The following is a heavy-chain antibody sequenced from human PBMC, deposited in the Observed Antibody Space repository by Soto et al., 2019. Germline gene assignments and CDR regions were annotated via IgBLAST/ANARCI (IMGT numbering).Heavy chain of an antibody. D-gene: IGHD2-15*01. CDR2: IYYSGST. CDR1: GGSISSYY. Sequence: SETLSLTCTVSGGSISSYYWSWIRQPPGKGLEWIGYIYYSGSTNYNPSLKSRVTISVDTSKNQFSLKLSSVTAADTAVYYCGRLICSGGTCYSVWYYYSYMAVWGKGTTVTVS. CDR3: GRLICSGGTCYSVWYYYSYMAV. J-gene: IGHJ6*03. V-gene: IGHV4-59*08.